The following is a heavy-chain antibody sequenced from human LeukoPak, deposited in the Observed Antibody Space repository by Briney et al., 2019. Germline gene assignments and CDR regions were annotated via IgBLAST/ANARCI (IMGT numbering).Heavy chain of an antibody. CDR3: TTEMATVFEDYYYYGMDV. V-gene: IGHV3-15*01. CDR1: GFTFSNAW. D-gene: IGHD5-24*01. CDR2: IKSKTDGGTT. J-gene: IGHJ6*02. Sequence: KPGGSLRLSCAASGFTFSNAWMSWVRQAPGKGLEWVGRIKSKTDGGTTDYAAPVKGRFTISRDDSKNTLYLQMNSLKTEDTAVYYCTTEMATVFEDYYYYGMDVWGQGTTVTVSS.